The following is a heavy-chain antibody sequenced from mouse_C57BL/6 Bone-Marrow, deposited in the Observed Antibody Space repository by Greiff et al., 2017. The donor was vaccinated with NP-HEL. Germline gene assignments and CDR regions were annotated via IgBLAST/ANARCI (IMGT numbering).Heavy chain of an antibody. CDR2: IYPRSGNT. V-gene: IGHV1-81*01. CDR3: ARPHYGSSLYAMDY. J-gene: IGHJ4*01. CDR1: GYTFTSYG. Sequence: VQLQQSGAELARPGASVTLSCKASGYTFTSYGISWVKQRTGQGLEWIGEIYPRSGNTYYNEKFKGKATLTADKSSSTAYMELRSLTSEDSAVYFCARPHYGSSLYAMDYWGQGTSVTVSS. D-gene: IGHD1-1*01.